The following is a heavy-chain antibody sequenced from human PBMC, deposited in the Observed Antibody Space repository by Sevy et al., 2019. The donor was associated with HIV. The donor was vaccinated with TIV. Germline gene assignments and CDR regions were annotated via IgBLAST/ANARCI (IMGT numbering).Heavy chain of an antibody. J-gene: IGHJ1*01. CDR2: ISGSGGST. CDR1: GFTFSGFG. V-gene: IGHV3-23*01. Sequence: GGSLRLSCAASGFTFSGFGMNWVRQAPGKGLEWVSGISGSGGSTHYADSVKGRFTISRDNSKNTLYLQMNSLRAEDTALYYCAKDTPAAYSSSTRVSEYFQHWGQGTLVTVSS. D-gene: IGHD6-6*01. CDR3: AKDTPAAYSSSTRVSEYFQH.